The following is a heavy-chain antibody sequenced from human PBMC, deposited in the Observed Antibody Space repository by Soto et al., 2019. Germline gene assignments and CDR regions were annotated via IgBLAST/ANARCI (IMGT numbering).Heavy chain of an antibody. Sequence: SETLSLTCTVSGGSISSGDYYWSWIRQPPGKGLEWIGYIYYSGITYYNPSLKSRVTISVDTSKNQFSLKLSSVTAADTAVYYCARHLWSYYYGMDVWGQGTTVTVSS. D-gene: IGHD3-10*01. CDR1: GGSISSGDYY. CDR2: IYYSGIT. J-gene: IGHJ6*02. CDR3: ARHLWSYYYGMDV. V-gene: IGHV4-30-4*01.